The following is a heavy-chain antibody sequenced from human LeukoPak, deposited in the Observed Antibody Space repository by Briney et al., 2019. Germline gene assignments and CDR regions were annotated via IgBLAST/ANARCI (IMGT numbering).Heavy chain of an antibody. D-gene: IGHD3-3*01. Sequence: ASVNVSCKASGYTFTGYYMHWVRQAPGQGLEWMGWINPNSGGTNYAQKFQGRVTMTRDTSISTAYMELSRLRSDDTAVYYCARPNVLRFLEWSHYGMDVWGQGTTVTVSS. J-gene: IGHJ6*02. V-gene: IGHV1-2*02. CDR2: INPNSGGT. CDR1: GYTFTGYY. CDR3: ARPNVLRFLEWSHYGMDV.